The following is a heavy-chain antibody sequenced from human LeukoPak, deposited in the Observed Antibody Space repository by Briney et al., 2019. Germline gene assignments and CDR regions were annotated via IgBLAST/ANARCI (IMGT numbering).Heavy chain of an antibody. Sequence: GASVKVSCKASGYTFTSYGIAWVRQAPGQGLEWMGWISVYNDYTNYARKFQGRVTMTTDTSTSTAYMELRSLRSDDTAVYYCAIYWGGEGSGRYYSPTYFDYWGQGTLVTVSS. J-gene: IGHJ4*02. V-gene: IGHV1-18*04. CDR1: GYTFTSYG. CDR3: AIYWGGEGSGRYYSPTYFDY. CDR2: ISVYNDYT. D-gene: IGHD3-10*01.